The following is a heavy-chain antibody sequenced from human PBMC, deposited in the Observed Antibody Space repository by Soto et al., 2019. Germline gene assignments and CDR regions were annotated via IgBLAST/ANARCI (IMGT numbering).Heavy chain of an antibody. CDR2: IYYTGST. V-gene: IGHV4-59*01. J-gene: IGHJ4*02. CDR3: ARGSLSLRGVVYFDY. Sequence: QVQLQESGPGLVKPSETLFLTCTVSGGSISSYYWSWIRQPPGKGLEWIGYIYYTGSTNYNPSPNSRVIISLDASRNHYSLKLSSVTTADTAVYYCARGSLSLRGVVYFDYWGQGTLIAVSS. CDR1: GGSISSYY. D-gene: IGHD1-26*01.